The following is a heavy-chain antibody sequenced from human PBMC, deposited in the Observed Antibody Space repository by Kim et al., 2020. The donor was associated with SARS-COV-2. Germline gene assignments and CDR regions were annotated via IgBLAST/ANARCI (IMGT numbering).Heavy chain of an antibody. D-gene: IGHD4-17*01. CDR1: GGTFSSYA. V-gene: IGHV1-69*06. CDR2: IIPIFGTA. Sequence: SVKVSCKASGGTFSSYAISWVRQAPGQGLEWMGGIIPIFGTANYAQKFQGRVTITADKSTSTAYMELSSLRSEDTAVYYCASGTVTTTYYYGMDVWGQGTTVTVSS. CDR3: ASGTVTTTYYYGMDV. J-gene: IGHJ6*02.